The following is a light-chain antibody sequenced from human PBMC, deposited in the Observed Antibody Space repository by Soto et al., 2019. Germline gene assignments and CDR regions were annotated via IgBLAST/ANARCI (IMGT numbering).Light chain of an antibody. CDR1: NLGSKS. CDR2: SDS. CDR3: QVWDSSSDRYV. V-gene: IGLV3-21*04. J-gene: IGLJ1*01. Sequence: SYELTQPPSVSVAPGKTARITCGGNNLGSKSVHWYQHKPCQAPVLLIPSDSDRHSGIPERFSGSNSGNPATLTISRVEAGDEADYYCQVWDSSSDRYVFGTGTKVTVL.